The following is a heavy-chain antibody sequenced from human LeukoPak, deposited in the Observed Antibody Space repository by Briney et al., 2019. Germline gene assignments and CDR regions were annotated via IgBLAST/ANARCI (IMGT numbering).Heavy chain of an antibody. CDR3: ARRRERTNAFDI. J-gene: IGHJ3*02. CDR2: ISSSSYI. D-gene: IGHD1-26*01. Sequence: PGGSPRLSCAASGFTFSSYSMNWVRQAPGKGLEWVSSISSSSYIYYADSVKGRFTISRDNAKNSLYLQMNSLRAEDTAVYYCARRRERTNAFDIWGQGTMVTVSS. V-gene: IGHV3-21*01. CDR1: GFTFSSYS.